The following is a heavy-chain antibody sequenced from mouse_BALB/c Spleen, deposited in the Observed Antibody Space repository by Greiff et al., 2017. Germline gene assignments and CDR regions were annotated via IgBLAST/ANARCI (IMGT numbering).Heavy chain of an antibody. D-gene: IGHD2-4*01. Sequence: EVQLVESGGGLVQPGGSLKLSCAASGFTFSSYGMSWVRQTPDKRLELVATINSNGGSTYYPDSVKGRFTISRDNAKNTLYLQMSSLKSEDTAMYYCARDGTMRAMDYWGQGTSVTVAS. V-gene: IGHV5-6-3*01. J-gene: IGHJ4*01. CDR1: GFTFSSYG. CDR3: ARDGTMRAMDY. CDR2: INSNGGST.